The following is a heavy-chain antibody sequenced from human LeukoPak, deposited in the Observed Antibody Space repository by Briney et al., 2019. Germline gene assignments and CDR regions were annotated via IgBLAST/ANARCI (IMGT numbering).Heavy chain of an antibody. D-gene: IGHD2-2*01. CDR2: INSDGIST. CDR3: AREYCSSKSCSSYDY. Sequence: PGGSLRLSCAASGFSFSNYWMHWVRQAPGKGLVWVSRINSDGISTTYADPEKGRFTISRDNAKNTLYLQMDSLRADDTAVYYCAREYCSSKSCSSYDYWGQGTRVTVSS. J-gene: IGHJ4*02. V-gene: IGHV3-74*01. CDR1: GFSFSNYW.